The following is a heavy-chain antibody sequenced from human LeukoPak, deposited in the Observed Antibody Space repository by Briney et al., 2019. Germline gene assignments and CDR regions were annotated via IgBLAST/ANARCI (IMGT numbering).Heavy chain of an antibody. CDR2: IYYSGST. D-gene: IGHD3-22*01. J-gene: IGHJ3*02. CDR3: ARHSYYYDSSGYWRVDAFDI. Sequence: SETLSLTCTVSGGSISSYYWGWIRQPPGKGLEWVGSIYYSGSTYYNPSLKSRVTISVDTSKNQFSLKLRSVTATDTAVYYCARHSYYYDSSGYWRVDAFDIWGQGTMVTVSS. CDR1: GGSISSYY. V-gene: IGHV4-39*01.